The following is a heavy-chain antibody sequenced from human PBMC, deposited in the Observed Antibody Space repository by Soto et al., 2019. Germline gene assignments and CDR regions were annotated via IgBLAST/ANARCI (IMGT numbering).Heavy chain of an antibody. D-gene: IGHD3-10*01. V-gene: IGHV3-23*01. Sequence: PGGSLRLSCEASGFKFSSSAMSWVRQAPGKGLEWVAAISGAATKTKYSESVKGRFTISRDNSKDTLYLQMTSLSANDTAVYYCAQGRGEDSQTFYYFYGLDVWGQGTTVTVSS. J-gene: IGHJ6*02. CDR2: ISGAATKT. CDR1: GFKFSSSA. CDR3: AQGRGEDSQTFYYFYGLDV.